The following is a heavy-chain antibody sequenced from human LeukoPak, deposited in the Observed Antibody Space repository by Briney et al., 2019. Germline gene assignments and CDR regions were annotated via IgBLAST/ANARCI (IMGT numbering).Heavy chain of an antibody. CDR2: IYYSGTT. Sequence: PSQTLSLTCTVSGGSISSGGFYWSWIRQHPGKGLEWPGYIYYSGTTYYNPSLKSRVTFSVDTSKNQFSLKLNPVTAADTALYYCARGTTDGYSYGRFDYWGQGTLVTVSS. V-gene: IGHV4-31*03. J-gene: IGHJ4*02. CDR3: ARGTTDGYSYGRFDY. D-gene: IGHD5-18*01. CDR1: GGSISSGGFY.